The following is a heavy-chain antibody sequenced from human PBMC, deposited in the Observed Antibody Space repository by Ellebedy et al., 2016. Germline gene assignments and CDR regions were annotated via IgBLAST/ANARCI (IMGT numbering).Heavy chain of an antibody. D-gene: IGHD3-10*01. CDR3: ARCYYGSGGRPGPWMDYYYGMDV. CDR2: INPGERT. Sequence: SETLSLTCAVYGGSFSGYFWTWIRQPPGKGLEWIGEINPGERTNYNPSLKSRVTISADTSKNQFSLKLSSVTAADTAVYYCARCYYGSGGRPGPWMDYYYGMDVWGQGTTVTVSS. J-gene: IGHJ6*02. V-gene: IGHV4-34*01. CDR1: GGSFSGYF.